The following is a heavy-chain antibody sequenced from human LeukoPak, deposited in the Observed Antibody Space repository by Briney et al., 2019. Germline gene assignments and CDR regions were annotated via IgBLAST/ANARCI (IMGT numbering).Heavy chain of an antibody. J-gene: IGHJ4*02. V-gene: IGHV3-7*01. CDR1: GFTFSSYW. D-gene: IGHD3-10*01. CDR2: IKQDGSEK. Sequence: GSLRLSCAASGFTFSSYWMSWVRQAPGKGLEWVANIKQDGSEKYYVDSVKGRFTISRDNAKNSLYLQMNSLRAEDTAVYYCARVWLWFGERPLDYWGQGTLVTVSS. CDR3: ARVWLWFGERPLDY.